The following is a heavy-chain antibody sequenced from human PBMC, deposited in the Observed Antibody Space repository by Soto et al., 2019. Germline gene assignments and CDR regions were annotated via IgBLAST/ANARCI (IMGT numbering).Heavy chain of an antibody. J-gene: IGHJ4*02. CDR3: AHEGSSWYTY. CDR1: GFSLSTSGVG. CDR2: IYWDDDK. D-gene: IGHD6-13*01. V-gene: IGHV2-5*02. Sequence: QITLKESGPTLVKPTQTLTLTCTFSGFSLSTSGVGVGWIRQPPGKALEWLALIYWDDDKRYSPSLKSRLPITKDTSKNQVVLTMTNMYPVDTATYYCAHEGSSWYTYWGQGTLVTVSS.